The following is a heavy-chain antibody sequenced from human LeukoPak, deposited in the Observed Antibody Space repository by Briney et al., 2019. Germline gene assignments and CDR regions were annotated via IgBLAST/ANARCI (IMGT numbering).Heavy chain of an antibody. J-gene: IGHJ4*02. CDR3: AKVPSSSGGRPGFDY. V-gene: IGHV3-23*01. D-gene: IGHD1-26*01. CDR2: IDGSGVSS. CDR1: GFTFSNYA. Sequence: PGGSLRLSCAASGFTFSNYAMSWVRQAPGKGLEWVSAIDGSGVSSYYADSVKGRFNISRDNSKNTLYLQMNGLRAEDTAVYYCAKVPSSSGGRPGFDYWGQGTLVTVSS.